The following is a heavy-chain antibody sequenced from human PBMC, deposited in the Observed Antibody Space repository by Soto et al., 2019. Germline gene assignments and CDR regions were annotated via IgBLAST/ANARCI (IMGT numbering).Heavy chain of an antibody. CDR2: IDPSDSYT. J-gene: IGHJ4*02. Sequence: GESLKISCKGSGYSFTSYWICWVRQMPGKGLEWMGRIDPSDSYTNYSPSFQGHVTISADKSISTAYLQWSSLKASDTAMYYCARHQGSSGYYHSFDYWGQGTLVTVSS. CDR3: ARHQGSSGYYHSFDY. CDR1: GYSFTSYW. V-gene: IGHV5-10-1*01. D-gene: IGHD3-22*01.